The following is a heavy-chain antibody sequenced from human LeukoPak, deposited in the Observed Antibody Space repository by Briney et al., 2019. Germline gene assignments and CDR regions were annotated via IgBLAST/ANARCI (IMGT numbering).Heavy chain of an antibody. J-gene: IGHJ1*01. CDR2: SGSGGNT. CDR1: GFTFSSYA. V-gene: IGHV3-23*01. CDR3: AMGATSWSGYSFPKIFQH. D-gene: IGHD3-3*01. Sequence: GGSLRLSCAASGFTFSSYAINWVRQAPGKGLEWVSTSGSGGNTYYADSVKGRFTISRDNSKNTLYLQMNSLRAEDTAVYYCAMGATSWSGYSFPKIFQHWGRGTLVTVSS.